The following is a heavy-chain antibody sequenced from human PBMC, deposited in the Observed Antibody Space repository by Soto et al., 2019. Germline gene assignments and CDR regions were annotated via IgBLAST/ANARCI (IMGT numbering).Heavy chain of an antibody. J-gene: IGHJ6*02. Sequence: GSLKLSGAASGVTFSSYERNLVRQAPGKGLEWVSYISSSGSTIYYADSVKGRFTISRDNAKNSLYLQMNSLRAEDTAVYYCARGQGMDVWGQGTTVTVSS. V-gene: IGHV3-48*03. CDR3: ARGQGMDV. CDR2: ISSSGSTI. CDR1: GVTFSSYE.